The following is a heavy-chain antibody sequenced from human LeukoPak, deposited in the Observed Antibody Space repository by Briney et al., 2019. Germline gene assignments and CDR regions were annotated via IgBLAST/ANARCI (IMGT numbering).Heavy chain of an antibody. D-gene: IGHD5-18*01. J-gene: IGHJ3*02. CDR1: GGSISSYY. CDR2: IYTSGST. V-gene: IGHV4-4*07. Sequence: SETLSLTCTVSGGSISSYYWSWIRQPAGKGLEWIGRIYTSGSTNHNPSLKSRVTMSVDTSKNQFSLKLSSVTAADTAVYYCARDRHVDTAMVEAFDIWGQGTMVTVSS. CDR3: ARDRHVDTAMVEAFDI.